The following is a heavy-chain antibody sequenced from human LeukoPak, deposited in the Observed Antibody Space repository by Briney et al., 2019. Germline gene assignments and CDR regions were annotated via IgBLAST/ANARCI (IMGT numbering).Heavy chain of an antibody. V-gene: IGHV4-59*01. D-gene: IGHD3-22*01. CDR1: GGSISSYY. J-gene: IGHJ4*02. CDR2: ISYSGST. Sequence: SETLSLTCTVSGGSISSYYWTWIRQPPGKGLEWIGYISYSGSTNYNPSLKSRVTISVDTSKNQFSLKLSSVTAADTAVYYYAREGYYDSSGYYLGEWGQGTLVTVSS. CDR3: AREGYYDSSGYYLGE.